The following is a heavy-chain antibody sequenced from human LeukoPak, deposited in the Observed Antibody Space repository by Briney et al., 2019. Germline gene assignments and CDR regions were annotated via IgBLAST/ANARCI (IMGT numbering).Heavy chain of an antibody. D-gene: IGHD6-19*01. Sequence: GGSLRLSCAASGFTFITYWMHWVRQAPGKGLVWVSRINPDGSTTSYADSVKGRFTVSRDNAKNTLYLQMNSLRAEDTAVYYCARQWLVALGGQGTLVTVSS. CDR3: ARQWLVAL. V-gene: IGHV3-74*01. CDR1: GFTFITYW. CDR2: INPDGSTT. J-gene: IGHJ4*02.